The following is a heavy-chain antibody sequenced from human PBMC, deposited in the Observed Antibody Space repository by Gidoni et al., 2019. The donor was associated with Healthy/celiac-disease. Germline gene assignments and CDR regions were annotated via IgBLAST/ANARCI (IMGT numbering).Heavy chain of an antibody. Sequence: QVQLVQSGAEVKKPGSSVKVSCKASGGTFSSYAISWGRPAPGQGLEWMGGIIPIFGTANYAQKCQGRVTITAEKSTSTAYMERRSLRSEDTAVYYCARGAGGYYDSPTHFDYWGQGTLVTVSS. CDR3: ARGAGGYYDSPTHFDY. D-gene: IGHD3-22*01. CDR1: GGTFSSYA. V-gene: IGHV1-69*06. CDR2: IIPIFGTA. J-gene: IGHJ4*02.